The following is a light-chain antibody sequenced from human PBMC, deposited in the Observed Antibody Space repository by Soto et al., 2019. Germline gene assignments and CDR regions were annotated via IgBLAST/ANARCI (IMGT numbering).Light chain of an antibody. CDR3: QQSYSTPCT. V-gene: IGKV1-39*01. J-gene: IGKJ1*01. CDR1: PRISSY. CDR2: AAS. Sequence: DIQMTQSPSYLSASVGDKVTITCRARPRISSYLNWYHQKPGKAPNLLIFAASSLQSGVTSRFSGIGSGTDFSLTISSLQPEDFATYDCQQSYSTPCTFGKGTTVESK.